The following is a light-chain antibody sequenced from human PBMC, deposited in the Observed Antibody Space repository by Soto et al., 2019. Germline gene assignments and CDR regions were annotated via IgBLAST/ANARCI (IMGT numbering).Light chain of an antibody. CDR3: QQFGDSLT. J-gene: IGKJ4*01. CDR2: GAS. V-gene: IGKV3-20*01. Sequence: EIVLTQSPATLSLSPGERATLSCRASQSVSNYLAWYQQKPGQAPRLLIYGASNRATGIPDRFSGSGSGTDFTLTISRLEPEDFAVYYCQQFGDSLTFGGGTKVDIK. CDR1: QSVSNY.